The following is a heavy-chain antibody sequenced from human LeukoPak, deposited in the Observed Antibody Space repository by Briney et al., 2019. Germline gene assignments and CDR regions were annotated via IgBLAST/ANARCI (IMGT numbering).Heavy chain of an antibody. Sequence: SETLSLTCTVSGGSMSSYYWTWIRQPPGKGLEWIGYIYYTGNTNYNPSLKSRVTISLDTSKNQFSLKLSSVAAADTAVYYCARDSSGYYSFFDYWGQGTLVTVSS. CDR2: IYYTGNT. CDR3: ARDSSGYYSFFDY. CDR1: GGSMSSYY. D-gene: IGHD3-22*01. V-gene: IGHV4-59*01. J-gene: IGHJ4*02.